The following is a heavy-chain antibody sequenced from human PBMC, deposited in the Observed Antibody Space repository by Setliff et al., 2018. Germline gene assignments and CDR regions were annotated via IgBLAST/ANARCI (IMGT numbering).Heavy chain of an antibody. CDR1: GGSISDYY. CDR3: ARVRNTQNGFSDY. V-gene: IGHV4-4*07. D-gene: IGHD1-1*01. Sequence: SETLSLTCTVSGGSISDYYWSWIRQPAGKGLEWIGHIYTSGSTNYNPSLNSRLTISVDTSKNQFSLRLTSVTAADTAIYYCARVRNTQNGFSDYWSQGTLVTVSS. CDR2: IYTSGST. J-gene: IGHJ4*02.